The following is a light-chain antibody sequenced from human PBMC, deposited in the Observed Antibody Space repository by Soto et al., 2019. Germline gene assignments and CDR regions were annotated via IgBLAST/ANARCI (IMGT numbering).Light chain of an antibody. CDR3: QQYDNSPRT. Sequence: EIGLTQSPGTLSLSPGERATLSCRASQSVNSNYLAWYQQKPGQGPRLLMYGTSSRATGIPDRFSGSGSGTDLTLTISRLEPEDFAVYYCQQYDNSPRTCGQGTRVEIK. CDR1: QSVNSNY. CDR2: GTS. V-gene: IGKV3-20*01. J-gene: IGKJ1*01.